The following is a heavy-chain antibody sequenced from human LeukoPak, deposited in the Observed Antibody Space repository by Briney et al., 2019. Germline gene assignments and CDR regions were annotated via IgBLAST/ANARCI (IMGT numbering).Heavy chain of an antibody. J-gene: IGHJ4*02. CDR3: ARVLRYYDSSGYSY. CDR1: GGTFTGYY. D-gene: IGHD3-22*01. V-gene: IGHV1-2*02. Sequence: ASVKVSCKASGGTFTGYYMHWVRQAPGQGLEWMGWINPNSGGTNYAQKFQGRVTMTRDTSISTAYMELSRLRSDDTAVYYCARVLRYYDSSGYSYWGQGTLVTVSS. CDR2: INPNSGGT.